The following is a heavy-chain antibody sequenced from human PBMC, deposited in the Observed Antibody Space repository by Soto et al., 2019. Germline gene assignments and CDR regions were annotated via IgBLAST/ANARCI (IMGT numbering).Heavy chain of an antibody. CDR3: APGLGSGYEYYFDY. CDR1: GFSLSTSGVG. Sequence: QITLKESGPTLVKPTQTLTLTCTFSGFSLSTSGVGVGWIRQPPGKALEWLALIYWDDDKRYSPSLKSRLTITKDTSKNQVVLTMTNMDPVDTATYYCAPGLGSGYEYYFDYWGQGTLVTVSS. CDR2: IYWDDDK. D-gene: IGHD3-22*01. J-gene: IGHJ4*02. V-gene: IGHV2-5*02.